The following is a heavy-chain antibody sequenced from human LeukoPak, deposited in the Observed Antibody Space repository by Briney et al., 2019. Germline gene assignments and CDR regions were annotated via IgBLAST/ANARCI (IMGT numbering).Heavy chain of an antibody. Sequence: PGGSLRLSCAVSGFTFSSYGMHWVRQAPGKGLEWVAVISYDGSNKYYADSVKGRFTISRDNSKNTLYLQMNSLRAEDTAVYYCAKDSVSSGWYQYYYYGMDVWGQGTTVTVSS. CDR2: ISYDGSNK. D-gene: IGHD6-19*01. V-gene: IGHV3-30*18. CDR1: GFTFSSYG. CDR3: AKDSVSSGWYQYYYYGMDV. J-gene: IGHJ6*02.